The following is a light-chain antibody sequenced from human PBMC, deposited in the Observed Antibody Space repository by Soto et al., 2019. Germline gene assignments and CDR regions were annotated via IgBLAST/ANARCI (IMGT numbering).Light chain of an antibody. CDR3: QQYGTLPYT. V-gene: IGKV3-20*01. CDR1: QSIVYTY. J-gene: IGKJ2*01. CDR2: GAS. Sequence: EIVLTQSPGTLSLSPGEGVILSCRASQSIVYTYLAWYQQKPGQPPRLLISGASTRAAGIPDRFSGSGSGTDFTLTISRLEPEDSAVYSCQQYGTLPYTFGQGTKLEI.